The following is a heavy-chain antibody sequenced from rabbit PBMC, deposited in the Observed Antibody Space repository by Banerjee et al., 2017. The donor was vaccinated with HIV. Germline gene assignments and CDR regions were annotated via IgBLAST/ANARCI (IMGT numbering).Heavy chain of an antibody. Sequence: QSLEESGGDLVKPGASLTLTCTASGFDFSGNYYMSWVRQAPGKGLEWIACIDTGGSQYANWAKGRFTIFKASSTTVTLQMTSLTAADTATYFCARDSYVGGIAHFDLWGPGTLVTVS. D-gene: IGHD4-2*01. V-gene: IGHV1S40*01. CDR2: IDTGGS. CDR3: ARDSYVGGIAHFDL. J-gene: IGHJ4*01. CDR1: GFDFSGNYY.